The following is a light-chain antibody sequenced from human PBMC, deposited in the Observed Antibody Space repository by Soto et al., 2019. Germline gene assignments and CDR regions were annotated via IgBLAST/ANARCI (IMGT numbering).Light chain of an antibody. V-gene: IGLV2-23*02. CDR3: CSYAGSSSSI. J-gene: IGLJ1*01. CDR1: SSDVGTYNL. CDR2: EVT. Sequence: QSALPQPASVSGSPGQSITISCSGTSSDVGTYNLVSWYQQYPGKAPRLMIYEVTKRPSGVSNRFSGSKSGNTASLTISGLQPEDEADYYCCSYAGSSSSIFGTGTKVT.